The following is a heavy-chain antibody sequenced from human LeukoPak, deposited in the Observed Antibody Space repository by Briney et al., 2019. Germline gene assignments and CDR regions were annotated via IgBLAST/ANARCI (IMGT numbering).Heavy chain of an antibody. Sequence: ASVKVSCKASGYTFTNYDINWVRQATGQGLEWMGWMDAKSGNTGYAQKFQGRVTMTRNTSISTAYMELSSLRFEDTAVYYCARDMNTRVTPISYAFDLWGQGTMVTVSS. J-gene: IGHJ3*01. CDR3: ARDMNTRVTPISYAFDL. CDR1: GYTFTNYD. D-gene: IGHD4-23*01. CDR2: MDAKSGNT. V-gene: IGHV1-8*02.